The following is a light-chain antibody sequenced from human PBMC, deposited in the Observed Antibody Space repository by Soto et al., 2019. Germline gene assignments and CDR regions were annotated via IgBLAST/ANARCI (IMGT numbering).Light chain of an antibody. CDR1: SSDVGSYNL. V-gene: IGLV2-23*01. J-gene: IGLJ1*01. Sequence: QSALTQPASVSGSPGQSITISCTGTSSDVGSYNLVSWYQQHPGKAPKLMIYEGSKRPSGVSNRFSGSKSGNTASLTISGLQAEDEADYYCCSYAGSSTYVFGPRTQLTVL. CDR2: EGS. CDR3: CSYAGSSTYV.